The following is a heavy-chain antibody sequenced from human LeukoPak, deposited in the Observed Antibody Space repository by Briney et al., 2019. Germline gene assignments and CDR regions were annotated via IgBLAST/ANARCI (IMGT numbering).Heavy chain of an antibody. V-gene: IGHV4-31*03. D-gene: IGHD3-3*01. CDR3: ALVDFWSGYFHY. CDR2: IYYSGST. CDR1: GGSISSGGYY. Sequence: SETLSLTYTVSGGSISSGGYYWSWIRQHPGKGLEWIGYIYYSGSTYYNPSLKSRVTISVDTSKNQFSLKLSSVTAADTAVYYCALVDFWSGYFHYWGQGTLVTVSS. J-gene: IGHJ4*02.